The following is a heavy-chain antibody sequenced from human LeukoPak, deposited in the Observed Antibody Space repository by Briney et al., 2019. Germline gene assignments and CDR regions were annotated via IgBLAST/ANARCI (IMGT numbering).Heavy chain of an antibody. CDR3: TRYGSGIKYRAPFDY. J-gene: IGHJ4*02. CDR1: GFTFSNYW. D-gene: IGHD3-10*01. Sequence: PRGSLRLSCAASGFTFSNYWMKWVRQAPGKGLEWVAKIKEDGSEKYYVDSVKGRFTISRDNAENSMYLQMNSLRVEDTAVYYCTRYGSGIKYRAPFDYWGQGTLVTVSS. V-gene: IGHV3-7*01. CDR2: IKEDGSEK.